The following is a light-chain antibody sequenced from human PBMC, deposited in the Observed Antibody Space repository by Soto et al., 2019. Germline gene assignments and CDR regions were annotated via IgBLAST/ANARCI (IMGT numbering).Light chain of an antibody. J-gene: IGKJ4*01. Sequence: THLTQSPSFLSASVGDRVTITCRASQGISSSLAWYQQRAGKAPKLLIYAAPTLQSGAPSRFSGSGSGTEFALTISRLQPEDSATYDCQQLKSYPLTFGGGTKVDIK. CDR3: QQLKSYPLT. V-gene: IGKV1-9*01. CDR1: QGISSS. CDR2: AAP.